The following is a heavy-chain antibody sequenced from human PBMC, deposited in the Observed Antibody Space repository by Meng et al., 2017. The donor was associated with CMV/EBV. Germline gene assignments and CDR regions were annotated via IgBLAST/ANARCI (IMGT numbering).Heavy chain of an antibody. CDR2: IYWDDDK. J-gene: IGHJ4*02. CDR3: AHRLHGSGSYYPYYFDY. V-gene: IGHV2-5*02. Sequence: QLTLKESRPRLVKPTQTLTLTCTFSGFSLSTSGVGVGWIRQPPGKALEWLALIYWDDDKRYSPSLKSRLTITKDTSKNQVVLTMTNMDPVDTATYYCAHRLHGSGSYYPYYFDYWGQGTLVTVSS. CDR1: GFSLSTSGVG. D-gene: IGHD3-10*01.